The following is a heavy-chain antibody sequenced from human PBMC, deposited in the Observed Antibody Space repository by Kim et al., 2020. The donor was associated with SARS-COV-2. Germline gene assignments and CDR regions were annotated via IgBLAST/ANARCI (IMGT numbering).Heavy chain of an antibody. CDR3: ARCGYCSSTSCYFYYYALDV. J-gene: IGHJ6*02. CDR2: IGGTSNYI. Sequence: GGSLRLSCAASGFGFDTHSMNWVRQAPGKGLEWVSSIGGTSNYIYYADSVKGRFTISRDNAKNSLFLQMNSLRAEDTAVYFCARCGYCSSTSCYFYYYALDVWGQGTTVTVSS. CDR1: GFGFDTHS. D-gene: IGHD2-2*01. V-gene: IGHV3-21*01.